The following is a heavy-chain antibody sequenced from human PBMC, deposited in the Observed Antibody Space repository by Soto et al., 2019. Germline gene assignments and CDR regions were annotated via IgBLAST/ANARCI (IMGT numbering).Heavy chain of an antibody. CDR2: ISAYNGNT. J-gene: IGHJ4*02. CDR3: ARDATYYYDSSGYPGDY. Sequence: VKLSCKASGLAITRYASSLARHAPGQGLEGMGWISAYNGNTNYAQKLQGRVTMTTDTSTSTAYMERRSLRSDDTAVYYSARDATYYYDSSGYPGDYWGQGTLFIVS. CDR1: GLAITRYA. V-gene: IGHV1-18*01. D-gene: IGHD3-22*01.